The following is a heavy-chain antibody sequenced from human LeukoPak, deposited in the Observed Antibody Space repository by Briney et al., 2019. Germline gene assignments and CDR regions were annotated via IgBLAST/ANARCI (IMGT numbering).Heavy chain of an antibody. CDR1: GFTFSSYG. Sequence: GGSLRLSCAASGFTFSSYGMHWVRQAPGKGLEWVAVISYDGSNKYYADSVKCRFTISRDNSKNTLYLQMNSLRAEDTAVYYCAKGVSFEWPYIDYWGQGTLVTVSS. CDR3: AKGVSFEWPYIDY. CDR2: ISYDGSNK. D-gene: IGHD2-8*01. V-gene: IGHV3-30*18. J-gene: IGHJ4*02.